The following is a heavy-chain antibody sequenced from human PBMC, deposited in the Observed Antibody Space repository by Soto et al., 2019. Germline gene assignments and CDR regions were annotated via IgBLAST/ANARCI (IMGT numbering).Heavy chain of an antibody. CDR2: INTHNGNT. V-gene: IGHV1-18*01. CDR1: GYTFTTYG. D-gene: IGHD3-10*01. Sequence: GASVKVSCKASGYTFTTYGISWVRQAPGQGLEWLGWINTHNGNTNYAQNLQGRVIMTADTSTSTAYMGLRSLRSDDTAIYYCTREGSAPYYYYGMDAWGQGTTVTSP. J-gene: IGHJ6*02. CDR3: TREGSAPYYYYGMDA.